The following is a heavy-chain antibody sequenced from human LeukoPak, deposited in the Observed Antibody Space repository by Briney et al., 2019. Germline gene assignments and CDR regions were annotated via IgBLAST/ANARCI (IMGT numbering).Heavy chain of an antibody. CDR3: ARDAGGTYRSYYALHV. Sequence: SVKVSCKASGDSFSNYGFSWVRQAPGQGLEWMGGIIPMFGAPNYAERFKGRVTITAGAFTSTVYMELSSLTSDDTAVYYCARDAGGTYRSYYALHVWGQGTTVTVS. CDR1: GDSFSNYG. CDR2: IIPMFGAP. V-gene: IGHV1-69*13. D-gene: IGHD3-16*01. J-gene: IGHJ6*02.